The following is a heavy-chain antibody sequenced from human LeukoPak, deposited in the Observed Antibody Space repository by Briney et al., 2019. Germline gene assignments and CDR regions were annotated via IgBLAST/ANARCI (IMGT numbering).Heavy chain of an antibody. D-gene: IGHD6-19*01. J-gene: IGHJ4*02. CDR2: ISGSGGST. Sequence: GGSLRLSCAASGFTFSSYAMSWVRQAPGKGLEWVSAISGSGGSTYYADSVKGRFAISRDNSKNTLYLQMNSLRAEDTAVYYCAKDCSSGWYFFSCFDYWGQGTLVTVSS. V-gene: IGHV3-23*01. CDR3: AKDCSSGWYFFSCFDY. CDR1: GFTFSSYA.